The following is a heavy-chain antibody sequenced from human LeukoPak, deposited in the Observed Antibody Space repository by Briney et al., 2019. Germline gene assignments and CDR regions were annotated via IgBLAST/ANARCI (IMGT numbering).Heavy chain of an antibody. CDR2: ISGSGGST. CDR1: GFTFSSYA. D-gene: IGHD3-3*01. J-gene: IGHJ5*02. CDR3: AKSPRHRLRFLEWLLLNWFDP. V-gene: IGHV3-23*01. Sequence: GGSLRLSCAASGFTFSSYAMSWVRQAPGKGLEWVSAISGSGGSTYYADSVKGRFTISRDNSKNTLYLQMNSLRAEDTAVYYCAKSPRHRLRFLEWLLLNWFDPWGQGTLVTVSS.